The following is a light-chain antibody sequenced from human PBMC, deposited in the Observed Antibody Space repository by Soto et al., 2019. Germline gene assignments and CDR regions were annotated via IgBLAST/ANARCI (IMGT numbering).Light chain of an antibody. J-gene: IGKJ4*02. V-gene: IGKV2-30*01. CDR2: RTS. CDR1: QSIVYSDGNAY. Sequence: DVVMTQSPLSLPVTLGQPASISCRSSQSIVYSDGNAYLSWFQQRPGQSPRRLIYRTSNRDSGVXDXXSGSGSGTDFTLTINRVEAEDVGVYYCLQGTIWPPTFGRGTKVEIK. CDR3: LQGTIWPPT.